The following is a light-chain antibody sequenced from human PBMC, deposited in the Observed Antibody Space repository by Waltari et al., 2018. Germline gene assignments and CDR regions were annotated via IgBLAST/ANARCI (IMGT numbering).Light chain of an antibody. V-gene: IGKV3-11*01. CDR3: QQRMKLPWA. J-gene: IGKJ1*01. Sequence: IFLTQSPAPMSLSPGETATPACMASQRVNSSLAWYHHNHCQDPRLLSYDACTSVTGIPARFSGSGSWPDFSLTISSLEPEDFAVYYCQQRMKLPWAFGQGTKVEIK. CDR1: QRVNSS. CDR2: DAC.